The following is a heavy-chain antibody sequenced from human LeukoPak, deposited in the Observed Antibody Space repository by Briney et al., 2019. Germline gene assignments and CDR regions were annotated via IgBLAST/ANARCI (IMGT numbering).Heavy chain of an antibody. CDR1: GGSFSGYY. CDR3: AGVRFLEGLLPDYYFDY. J-gene: IGHJ4*02. CDR2: INHSGST. D-gene: IGHD3-3*01. V-gene: IGHV4-34*01. Sequence: SETLSLTCAVYGGSFSGYYWSWIRQPPGKGLEWIGEINHSGSTNYNPSLKSRVTISVDTSKNQFSLKLSSVTAADTAVYYCAGVRFLEGLLPDYYFDYWGQGTLVTVSS.